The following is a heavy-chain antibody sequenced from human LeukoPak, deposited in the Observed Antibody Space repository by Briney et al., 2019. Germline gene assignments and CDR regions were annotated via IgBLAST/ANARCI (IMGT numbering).Heavy chain of an antibody. V-gene: IGHV4-30-4*07. CDR3: ARHEVYSYGLGVVDY. CDR2: IYYSGST. J-gene: IGHJ4*02. Sequence: SETLSLTCAVSGGSISSGGYSWSWIRQPPGKGLEWIGYIYYSGSTYYNPSLKSRVTISVDTSKNQFSLKLSSVTAADTAVYYCARHEVYSYGLGVVDYWGQGTLVTVSS. D-gene: IGHD5-18*01. CDR1: GGSISSGGYS.